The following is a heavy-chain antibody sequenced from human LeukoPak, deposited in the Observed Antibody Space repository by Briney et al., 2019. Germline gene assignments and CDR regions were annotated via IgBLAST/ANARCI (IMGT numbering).Heavy chain of an antibody. CDR3: ARDAFMSVWQWLDNDY. CDR1: GFTFSSYW. CDR2: IKQDGSEK. D-gene: IGHD6-19*01. V-gene: IGHV3-7*01. Sequence: PPGGSLRLSCAASGFTFSSYWMSWVRQAPGKGLEWVANIKQDGSEKYYVDSVKGRFTISRDNAKNSLYLQMNSLRAEDTAVYYCARDAFMSVWQWLDNDYWGQGTLVTVSS. J-gene: IGHJ4*02.